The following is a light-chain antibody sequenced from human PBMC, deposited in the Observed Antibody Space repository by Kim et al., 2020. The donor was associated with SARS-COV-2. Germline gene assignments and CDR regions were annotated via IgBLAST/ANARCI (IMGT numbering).Light chain of an antibody. J-gene: IGKJ2*03. V-gene: IGKV3-11*01. CDR3: QQRTTWPPYS. Sequence: LSPGDRATLSCRASQSISNYLACYQQKPGQAPRLLIYDASNRATDVPARFSGSGSGTDFTLTISSLEPEDFAVYYCQQRTTWPPYSFGQGTKLEI. CDR1: QSISNY. CDR2: DAS.